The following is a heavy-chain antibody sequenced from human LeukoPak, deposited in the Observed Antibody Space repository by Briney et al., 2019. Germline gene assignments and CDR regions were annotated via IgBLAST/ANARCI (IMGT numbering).Heavy chain of an antibody. D-gene: IGHD3-10*01. V-gene: IGHV4-34*01. CDR3: ARGWFGFWHTTYADDNAFDI. CDR2: INQSGRT. Sequence: SETLSLTSAVSGVSFTGYFWSWLRQGPGKGLEWIGEINQSGRTNSNPPLNSRVTTSEDTSKKEISLNFNSVTATDADIYYCARGWFGFWHTTYADDNAFDIWRQGTMVTVCS. J-gene: IGHJ3*02. CDR1: GVSFTGYF.